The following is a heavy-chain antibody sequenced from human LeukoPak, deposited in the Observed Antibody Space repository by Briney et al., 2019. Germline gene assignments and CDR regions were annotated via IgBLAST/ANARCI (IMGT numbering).Heavy chain of an antibody. Sequence: PSETLSLTCTVSGGSISSSSYYWGWIRQPPGKGLEWIGSIYYSGSTYYNPSLKSRVTISVDTSKNQFSLKLSSVTAADTAVYYCARGTRQGPRYYYDSSGYPRLYYFDYWGQGTLVTVSS. CDR3: ARGTRQGPRYYYDSSGYPRLYYFDY. V-gene: IGHV4-39*07. J-gene: IGHJ4*02. D-gene: IGHD3-22*01. CDR2: IYYSGST. CDR1: GGSISSSSYY.